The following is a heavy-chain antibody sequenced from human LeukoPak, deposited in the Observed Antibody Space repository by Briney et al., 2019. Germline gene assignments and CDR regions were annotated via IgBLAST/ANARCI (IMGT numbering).Heavy chain of an antibody. CDR2: FDPEDGET. Sequence: ASVKVSCKVSGYTLTELSMHWVRQAPGKGLEWMGGFDPEDGETIYAQKFQGRVTMTEDTSTDTAYMELSSLRSEDTVVYYCATDPGYYDSSGYYYWGQGTLVTVSS. D-gene: IGHD3-22*01. J-gene: IGHJ4*02. CDR1: GYTLTELS. CDR3: ATDPGYYDSSGYYY. V-gene: IGHV1-24*01.